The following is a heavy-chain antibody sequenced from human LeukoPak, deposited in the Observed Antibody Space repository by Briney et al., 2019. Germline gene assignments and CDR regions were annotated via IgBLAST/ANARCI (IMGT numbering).Heavy chain of an antibody. CDR2: ISGSGGST. V-gene: IGHV3-23*01. D-gene: IGHD3-10*01. Sequence: PGGSLRLSCAASGFTVNSNYLSWVRQAPGKGLEWVSGISGSGGSTHYADSVKGRFTISRDNSKNTLYLQMNSLRAEDTAVYYCAKAQYYYGSGSYIDYWGQGTLVTVSS. CDR3: AKAQYYYGSGSYIDY. J-gene: IGHJ4*02. CDR1: GFTVNSNY.